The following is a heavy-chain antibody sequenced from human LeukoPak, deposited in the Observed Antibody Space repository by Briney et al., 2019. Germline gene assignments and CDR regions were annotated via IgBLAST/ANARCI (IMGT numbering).Heavy chain of an antibody. CDR3: AKDRGYSHGFEY. CDR2: ISYDGRNK. J-gene: IGHJ4*02. V-gene: IGHV3-30*18. Sequence: TGGSLRLSCAASGFTFSSYGMHWVRQALGKGLEWVAAISYDGRNKEYVDSVKGRFTISRDNSKNTLYLQMNSLRAEDTAVYYCAKDRGYSHGFEYWGQGTLVTVSS. CDR1: GFTFSSYG. D-gene: IGHD5-12*01.